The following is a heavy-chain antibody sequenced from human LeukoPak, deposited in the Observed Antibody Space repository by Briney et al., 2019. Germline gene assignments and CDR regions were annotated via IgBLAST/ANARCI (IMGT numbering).Heavy chain of an antibody. CDR1: GFTLTTYW. CDR2: INTDGRNT. J-gene: IGHJ4*02. V-gene: IGHV3-74*01. D-gene: IGHD6-13*01. CDR3: ARVLAEQQGY. Sequence: GASLKLSCTASGFTLTTYWMHWVRQAPGQGLVWVSHINTDGRNTTYADYVTGRFTISRDNAKNTPYLQLNSLRAEDTAVYYCARVLAEQQGYWGQGTLVTVSS.